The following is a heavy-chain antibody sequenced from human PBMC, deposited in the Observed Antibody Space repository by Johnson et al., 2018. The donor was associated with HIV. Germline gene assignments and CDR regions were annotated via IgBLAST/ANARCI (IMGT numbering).Heavy chain of an antibody. J-gene: IGHJ3*02. CDR1: GFTFSSYG. Sequence: QMMLVESGGGVVQPGRSLRLSCAASGFTFSSYGMHWVRQAPGKGLEWVAVIWYDGSNKYYADSVKGRFTISRDNSKNTLYLQMNSLRAEDTAVYYCARDGGSTRGDAFDIWGQGTMVTGSS. CDR2: IWYDGSNK. D-gene: IGHD1-26*01. CDR3: ARDGGSTRGDAFDI. V-gene: IGHV3-33*01.